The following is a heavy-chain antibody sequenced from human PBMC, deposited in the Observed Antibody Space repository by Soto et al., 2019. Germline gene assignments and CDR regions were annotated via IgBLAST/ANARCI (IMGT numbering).Heavy chain of an antibody. Sequence: ASVKVSCKASGYTFTDYYMHWVRQAPGQGLEWVGWINPKSGGTSYARKFQGRVTMTRDTSISTANMELTRLTSDDTAVYYCARDYNILSGSLWAWGQGTLVTVSS. V-gene: IGHV1-2*02. CDR1: GYTFTDYY. CDR3: ARDYNILSGSLWA. J-gene: IGHJ4*02. CDR2: INPKSGGT. D-gene: IGHD3-9*01.